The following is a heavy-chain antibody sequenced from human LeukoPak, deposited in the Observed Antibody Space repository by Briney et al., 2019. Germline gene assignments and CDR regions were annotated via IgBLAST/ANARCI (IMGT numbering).Heavy chain of an antibody. Sequence: SGPTLVNPTQTLTLTCTFSGFSLSTRGVGVGWIRQPPGKALEWLALIYWDDDKRYSPSLKSRLTITKDTSKNQVVLTMTNMDPVDTATYYCAHTIAMVRGVITHYFDYWGQGTLITVSS. D-gene: IGHD3-10*01. CDR2: IYWDDDK. V-gene: IGHV2-5*02. CDR3: AHTIAMVRGVITHYFDY. J-gene: IGHJ4*02. CDR1: GFSLSTRGVG.